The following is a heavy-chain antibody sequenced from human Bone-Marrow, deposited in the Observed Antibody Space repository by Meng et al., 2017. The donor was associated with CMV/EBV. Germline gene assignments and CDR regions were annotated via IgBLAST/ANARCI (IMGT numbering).Heavy chain of an antibody. CDR3: ARDSPEVGAIGY. Sequence: GGSLRLSCAASGFTFSSYWMSWVRQAPGKGLEWVSAISGSGGSTYYADSVKGRFTISRDNSKNTLYLQMNSLRAEDTAVYYCARDSPEVGAIGYWGQGTLVTFSS. V-gene: IGHV3-23*01. CDR2: ISGSGGST. J-gene: IGHJ4*02. CDR1: GFTFSSYW. D-gene: IGHD1-26*01.